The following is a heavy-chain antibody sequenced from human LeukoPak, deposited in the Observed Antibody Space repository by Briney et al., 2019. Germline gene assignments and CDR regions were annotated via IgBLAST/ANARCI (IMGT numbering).Heavy chain of an antibody. CDR1: GGSISSYY. Sequence: SETLSLTCTVSGGSISSYYWSWIRQPAGKGLEWIGRIYTSGSTNYNPSLKSRVTMSVDTSKNQFSLKLSSVTAADTAVYYCARDSRSITMVRGVMNPNFDYWGQGTLVTVSS. J-gene: IGHJ4*02. CDR2: IYTSGST. D-gene: IGHD3-10*01. CDR3: ARDSRSITMVRGVMNPNFDY. V-gene: IGHV4-4*07.